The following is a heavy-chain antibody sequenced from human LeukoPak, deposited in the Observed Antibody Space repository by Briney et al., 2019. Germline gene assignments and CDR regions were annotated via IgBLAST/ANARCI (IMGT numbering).Heavy chain of an antibody. V-gene: IGHV3-7*01. Sequence: GGPLRLSCAASGFTFSSYWMSWVRQAPGKGLEWVANIKQDGSEKYYVDSVKGRFTISRDNAKNSLYLQMNSLRAEDTAVYCCARGSGSYYMDDYYGMDVWGQGTTVTVSS. CDR3: ARGSGSYYMDDYYGMDV. J-gene: IGHJ6*02. CDR2: IKQDGSEK. CDR1: GFTFSSYW. D-gene: IGHD3-10*01.